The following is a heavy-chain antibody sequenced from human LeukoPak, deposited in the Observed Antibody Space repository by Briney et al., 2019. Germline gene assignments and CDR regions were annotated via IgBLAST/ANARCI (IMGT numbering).Heavy chain of an antibody. V-gene: IGHV3-30-3*01. Sequence: PGRSLRLSCAASGFTFSSYAMHWVRQAPGKGLEWVAVISYDGSNKYYADSVKGRFTISRDNSKNTLYLQMNSLRAEDTAVYYCAKESGTYYYYMDVWGKGTTVTVSS. J-gene: IGHJ6*03. D-gene: IGHD1-1*01. CDR1: GFTFSSYA. CDR2: ISYDGSNK. CDR3: AKESGTYYYYMDV.